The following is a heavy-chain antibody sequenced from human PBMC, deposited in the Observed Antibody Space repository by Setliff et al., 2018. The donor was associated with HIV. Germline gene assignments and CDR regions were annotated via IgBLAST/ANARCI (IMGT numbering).Heavy chain of an antibody. CDR2: MNPNSGNT. J-gene: IGHJ4*02. V-gene: IGHV1-8*02. CDR3: ARVATDYYDTSGYYRAGPIDY. CDR1: GYTFTSND. Sequence: ASVKVSCKASGYTFTSNDINWVRQATGQGLEWMGWMNPNSGNTAYAQKFQGRVTMTRNTSISTAYMELSRLRSEDTAVYYCARVATDYYDTSGYYRAGPIDYWGQGTLVTVSS. D-gene: IGHD3-22*01.